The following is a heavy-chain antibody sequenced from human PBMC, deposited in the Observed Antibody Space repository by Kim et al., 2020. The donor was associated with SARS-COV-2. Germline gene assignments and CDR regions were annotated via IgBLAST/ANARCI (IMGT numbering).Heavy chain of an antibody. D-gene: IGHD3-22*01. CDR1: GGSISSSSYY. Sequence: SETLSLTCTVSGGSISSSSYYWGWIRQPPGKGLECIGSIYYSGSTYYNPSLKSRVTISVDTSKNQFSLKLSSVTAADTAVYYCARGRAMIVVVISVDDAFDIWGQGTMVTVSS. V-gene: IGHV4-39*01. CDR2: IYYSGST. CDR3: ARGRAMIVVVISVDDAFDI. J-gene: IGHJ3*02.